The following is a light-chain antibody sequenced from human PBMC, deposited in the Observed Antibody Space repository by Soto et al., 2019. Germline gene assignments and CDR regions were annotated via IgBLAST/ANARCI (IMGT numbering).Light chain of an antibody. V-gene: IGKV1-33*01. CDR2: GAS. Sequence: DIPMTQSPSSLSASVGDRVTITCQASQDIKNYLNWYQQKPGKAPNLLIYGASNLKTGVPSRFSGSGSGTHFTFTISSLQPEDIATYYCQHYDHLPPLSFGGGTKVEIK. CDR1: QDIKNY. J-gene: IGKJ4*01. CDR3: QHYDHLPPLS.